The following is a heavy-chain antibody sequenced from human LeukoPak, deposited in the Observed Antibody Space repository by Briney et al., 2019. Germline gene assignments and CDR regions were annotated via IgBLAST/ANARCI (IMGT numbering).Heavy chain of an antibody. CDR3: ARGPPSTRYCSSTSCYLVY. CDR1: GFTFSSYW. D-gene: IGHD2-2*01. CDR2: IKQDGSEK. J-gene: IGHJ4*02. Sequence: GGSLRLSCAASGFTFSSYWTSWVRQAPGKGLEWVANIKQDGSEKYYVDSVKGRFTISRDNAKNSLYLQMNSLRAEDTAVYYCARGPPSTRYCSSTSCYLVYWGQGTLVTVSS. V-gene: IGHV3-7*03.